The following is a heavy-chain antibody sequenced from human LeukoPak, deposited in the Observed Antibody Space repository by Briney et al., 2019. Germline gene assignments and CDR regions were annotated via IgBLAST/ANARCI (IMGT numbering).Heavy chain of an antibody. D-gene: IGHD6-19*01. J-gene: IGHJ4*02. CDR1: GGTFSSYA. CDR2: IIPILGIA. Sequence: GASVTVSCKASGGTFSSYAISWVRQAPGQGLEWMGRIIPILGIANYAQKFQGRVTITADKSTSTAYMELSSLRSEDTAVYYCARDRFPSEAGLDYWGQGTLVTVSS. CDR3: ARDRFPSEAGLDY. V-gene: IGHV1-69*04.